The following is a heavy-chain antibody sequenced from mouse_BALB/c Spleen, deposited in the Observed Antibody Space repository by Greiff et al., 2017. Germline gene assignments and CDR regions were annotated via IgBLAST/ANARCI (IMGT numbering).Heavy chain of an antibody. D-gene: IGHD2-2*01. Sequence: QVQLQQSGAELMKPGASVKISCKATGYTFSSYWIEWVKQRPGHGLEWIGEILPGSGSTNYNEKFKGKATFTADTSSNTAYMQLSSLTSEDSAVYYCARCVYYGYDEEAWFAYWGQGTLVTVSA. CDR3: ARCVYYGYDEEAWFAY. V-gene: IGHV1-9*01. CDR2: ILPGSGST. CDR1: GYTFSSYW. J-gene: IGHJ3*01.